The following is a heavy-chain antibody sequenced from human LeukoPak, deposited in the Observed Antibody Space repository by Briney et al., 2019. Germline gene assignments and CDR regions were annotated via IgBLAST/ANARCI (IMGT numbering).Heavy chain of an antibody. CDR1: GFTFSTYW. V-gene: IGHV3-74*01. J-gene: IGHJ6*02. CDR3: ARGVIGSLSGLYGMDV. Sequence: GGSVRLSCAASGFTFSTYWMHWVRQTPGKGLVWVSRNHREGSRTNYAHSVEGRFTLYRDNAKNTMYLQMNSLRAEDTAVYYCARGVIGSLSGLYGMDVWGQGTTVTVSS. CDR2: NHREGSRT. D-gene: IGHD1-20*01.